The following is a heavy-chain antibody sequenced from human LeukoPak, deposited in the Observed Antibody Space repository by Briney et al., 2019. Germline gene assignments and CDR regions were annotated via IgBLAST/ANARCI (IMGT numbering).Heavy chain of an antibody. V-gene: IGHV3-21*01. J-gene: IGHJ4*02. CDR1: GFTFSRYS. CDR3: ARERIYYDFWSGYPSPLDY. Sequence: PGGSLRLSCAASGFTFSRYSMNWVRQAPGKGLEWVSSISSSSSYIYYADSVKGRFTISRDNAKNSLYLQMNSLRAEDTAVYYCARERIYYDFWSGYPSPLDYWGQGTLVTVSS. CDR2: ISSSSSYI. D-gene: IGHD3-3*01.